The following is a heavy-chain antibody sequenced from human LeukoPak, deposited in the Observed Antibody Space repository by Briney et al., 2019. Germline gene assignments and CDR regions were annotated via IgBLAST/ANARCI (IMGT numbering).Heavy chain of an antibody. CDR3: ARDRTRGAADYYFDY. V-gene: IGHV3-30-3*01. J-gene: IGHJ4*02. Sequence: PGGSLRLSCAASGFTFSSYAMSWVRQAPGKGLEWVAVISNSGNDKHHADTVKGRFTISRDNSKNTLYLQMNNLRTEDAAVYYCARDRTRGAADYYFDYWGQGTLVTVSS. CDR2: ISNSGNDK. CDR1: GFTFSSYA. D-gene: IGHD6-13*01.